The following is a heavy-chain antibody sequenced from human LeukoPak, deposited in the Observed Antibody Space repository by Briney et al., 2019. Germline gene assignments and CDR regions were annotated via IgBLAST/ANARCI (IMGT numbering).Heavy chain of an antibody. CDR2: ISSSSSYI. J-gene: IGHJ4*02. Sequence: GGSLRLSCAASGFTFSSYSMNWVRQAPGKGLEWVSSISSSSSYIYYADSVKGRFTISRDNAKNSLYLQMNSLRAEDTAVYYCAREVSEACSSTSCLYYFVYWGQGTLVTVSS. CDR1: GFTFSSYS. D-gene: IGHD2-2*01. CDR3: AREVSEACSSTSCLYYFVY. V-gene: IGHV3-21*01.